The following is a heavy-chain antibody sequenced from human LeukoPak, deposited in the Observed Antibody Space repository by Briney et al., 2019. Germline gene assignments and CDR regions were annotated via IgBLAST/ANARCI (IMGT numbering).Heavy chain of an antibody. CDR1: RASISDNY. V-gene: IGHV4-4*07. D-gene: IGHD6-13*01. CDR3: TIGGASGSLAH. Sequence: PSETLSLTCTVSRASISDNYWSWSRQPAGKALEWIGRTYTSGDTNYNPSLKSRANVSVDTSKNQFYLSLRYVTAADTAVYYCTIGGASGSLAHWGPGTLVTVSS. CDR2: TYTSGDT. J-gene: IGHJ4*02.